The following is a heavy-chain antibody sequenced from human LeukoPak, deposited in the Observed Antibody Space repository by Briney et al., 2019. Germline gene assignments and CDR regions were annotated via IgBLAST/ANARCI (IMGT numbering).Heavy chain of an antibody. CDR3: ARGGWYYFY. CDR2: IYYSGST. CDR1: GVSFSNYY. J-gene: IGHJ4*02. Sequence: SETLSLTCAVYGVSFSNYYWSWIRQPPGKGLEWIGYIYYSGSTNYNPSLKSRVTISVDTSKNQFSLKLSSVTAADTAVYYCARGGWYYFYWGQGTLVTVSS. V-gene: IGHV4-59*01. D-gene: IGHD6-19*01.